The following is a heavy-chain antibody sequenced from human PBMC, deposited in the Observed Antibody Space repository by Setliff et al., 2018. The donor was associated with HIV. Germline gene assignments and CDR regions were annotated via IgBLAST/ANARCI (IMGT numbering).Heavy chain of an antibody. D-gene: IGHD2-2*01. V-gene: IGHV1-2*02. Sequence: ASVKVSCKASRYTFTGHYMHWVRQAPGQGLEWVGWINPSSGGTNYAPELHGRVTMTTDTSTSTASLELRSLRSDDTAVYYCATSSRIYYYSYMDVWGKGTTVTVSS. J-gene: IGHJ6*03. CDR2: INPSSGGT. CDR1: RYTFTGHY. CDR3: ATSSRIYYYSYMDV.